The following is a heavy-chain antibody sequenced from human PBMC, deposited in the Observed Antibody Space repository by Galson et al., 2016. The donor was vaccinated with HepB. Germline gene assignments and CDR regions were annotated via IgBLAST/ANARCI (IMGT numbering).Heavy chain of an antibody. D-gene: IGHD2-8*01. J-gene: IGHJ4*02. CDR3: VKDPNWQSGY. Sequence: LEWVSNINYRGEKTFYDASVKGRFTISRDNSNNTLYLQMNNLRAEDTAVYYCVKDPNWQSGYWGQGSLVTVSS. CDR2: INYRGEKT. V-gene: IGHV3-23*01.